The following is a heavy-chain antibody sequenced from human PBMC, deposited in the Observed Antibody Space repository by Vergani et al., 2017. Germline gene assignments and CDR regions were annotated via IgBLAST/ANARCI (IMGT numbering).Heavy chain of an antibody. J-gene: IGHJ6*02. CDR3: AREPHYGSGSYYNPRYGMDV. D-gene: IGHD3-10*01. V-gene: IGHV1-18*01. CDR2: ISAYNGNT. Sequence: QVQLVQSGAEVKKPGASVKVSCKASGYTFTSYGISWVRQAPGQGLEWMGWISAYNGNTNYAQKLQGRVTMTTDTSTSTAYRELRSLRSDDTAVYYGAREPHYGSGSYYNPRYGMDVWGQGTTVTVSS. CDR1: GYTFTSYG.